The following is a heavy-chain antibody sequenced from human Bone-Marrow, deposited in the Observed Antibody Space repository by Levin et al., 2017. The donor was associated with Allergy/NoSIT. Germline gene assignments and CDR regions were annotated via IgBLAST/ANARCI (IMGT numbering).Heavy chain of an antibody. D-gene: IGHD5/OR15-5a*01. Sequence: NPSETLSLTCTVSGDSISSGGYYWSWIRQHPGKGLEWIGYIYHSGSSDYSPSLNSRLTIAIDTSKNQFSLQLTSVTAADTGVYYCARVNVYRPYFYYGLDVWGRGTTVTVSS. V-gene: IGHV4-31*03. CDR3: ARVNVYRPYFYYGLDV. CDR2: IYHSGSS. J-gene: IGHJ6*02. CDR1: GDSISSGGYY.